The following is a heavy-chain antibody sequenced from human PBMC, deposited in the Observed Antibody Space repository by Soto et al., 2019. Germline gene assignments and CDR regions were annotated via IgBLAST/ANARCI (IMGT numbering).Heavy chain of an antibody. Sequence: TLSLTCTVTGGAISGYYWTWIRQSDGEGLEWIGRIYSSGSTNYNPSLKSRVTISLDTSMNYFSLRLSSVTAADTAVYYCARGQRFSDWFDPWGQGTLVTVSS. D-gene: IGHD3-3*01. CDR3: ARGQRFSDWFDP. CDR2: IYSSGST. CDR1: GGAISGYY. J-gene: IGHJ5*02. V-gene: IGHV4-4*07.